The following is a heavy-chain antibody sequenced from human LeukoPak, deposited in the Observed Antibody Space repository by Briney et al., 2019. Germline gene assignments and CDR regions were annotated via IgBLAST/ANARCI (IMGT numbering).Heavy chain of an antibody. D-gene: IGHD3-22*01. CDR1: GGTFSSYA. CDR2: IIPIFGTA. CDR3: ARRGTYYYDSSGYYHDY. V-gene: IGHV1-69*01. Sequence: ASVKVSCKASGGTFSSYAISWVRQAPGQGLEWMGGIIPIFGTANYAQKFQGRVTITADESTSTAYMELSSLRSEDTAVYYCARRGTYYYDSSGYYHDYWGQGTLVTVSS. J-gene: IGHJ4*02.